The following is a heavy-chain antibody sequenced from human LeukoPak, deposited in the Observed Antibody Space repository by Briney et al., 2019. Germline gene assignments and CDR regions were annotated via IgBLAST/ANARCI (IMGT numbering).Heavy chain of an antibody. CDR3: ATGYGVPGVYYHMDV. CDR2: IYSGGNT. D-gene: IGHD4-17*01. Sequence: GGSLRLSCAASGFTVSSSYMNWVRQAPGEGLEWVSVIYSGGNTYYADSVKGRFTISRDNSKNTLYLQMNSLGAEDTAVYYCATGYGVPGVYYHMDVWGKGTTVTVSS. CDR1: GFTVSSSY. J-gene: IGHJ6*03. V-gene: IGHV3-66*02.